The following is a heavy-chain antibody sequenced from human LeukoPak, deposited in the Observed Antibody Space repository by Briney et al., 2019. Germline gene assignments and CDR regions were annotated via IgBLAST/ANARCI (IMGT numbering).Heavy chain of an antibody. Sequence: SETLSLTCTVSGGSISSYYWSWIRQPPGKGLESIGYIYYSGSTNYNPSLKSRVTISVDTSKNQFSLKLSSVTAADTAVYYCARDDYGGNSDDAFDIWGQGTMVTVSS. CDR1: GGSISSYY. CDR3: ARDDYGGNSDDAFDI. J-gene: IGHJ3*02. CDR2: IYYSGST. V-gene: IGHV4-59*01. D-gene: IGHD4-23*01.